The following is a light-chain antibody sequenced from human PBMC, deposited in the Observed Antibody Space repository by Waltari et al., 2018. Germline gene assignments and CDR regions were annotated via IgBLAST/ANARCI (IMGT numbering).Light chain of an antibody. CDR1: SGINVGAYR. CDR3: MIFHGNAWV. V-gene: IGLV5-45*03. Sequence: QAVLTQPSSLSASPGASASLTCTLRSGINVGAYRIYWYQQKPGSPPQYLLRYKSDSDKGLGSGVTSRFSGSKDASANAGILLISGLQSDDEADYYCMIFHGNAWVFGGGTKLTVL. J-gene: IGLJ2*01. CDR2: YKSDSDK.